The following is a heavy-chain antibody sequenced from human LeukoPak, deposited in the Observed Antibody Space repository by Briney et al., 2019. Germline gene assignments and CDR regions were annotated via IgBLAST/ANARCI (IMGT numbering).Heavy chain of an antibody. CDR1: GFTFSSYA. D-gene: IGHD2-2*03. Sequence: PGGSLRLFCAASGFTFSSYAMTWVRQAPGKGLEWVSAISNSADSTYYADSVKGRLTISRDNSKNTLYLQLNTLRAEDTAVYYCAKDRGYCSSTTCALDYWGQGTLVTVSP. J-gene: IGHJ4*02. CDR2: ISNSADST. V-gene: IGHV3-23*01. CDR3: AKDRGYCSSTTCALDY.